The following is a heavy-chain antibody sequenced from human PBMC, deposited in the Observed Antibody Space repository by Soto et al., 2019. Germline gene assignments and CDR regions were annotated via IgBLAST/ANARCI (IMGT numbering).Heavy chain of an antibody. D-gene: IGHD1-7*01. V-gene: IGHV3-7*01. CDR2: IKQDGSEK. CDR3: AREPNSIDY. J-gene: IGHJ4*02. CDR1: RFTFSNYW. Sequence: EVQLVESGGGLVQPGGSLRLSCAASRFTFSNYWMSWVRQAPGKGLEWVANIKQDGSEKYYVDSVKGRFTISRDNAKNSLYLQMNSLRAEDTAVYHCAREPNSIDYWGQGTLVTVSS.